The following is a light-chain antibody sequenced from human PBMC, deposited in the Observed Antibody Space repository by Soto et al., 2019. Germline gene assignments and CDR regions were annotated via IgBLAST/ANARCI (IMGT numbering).Light chain of an antibody. CDR2: DVS. Sequence: EIVLTQSPATLSLSPGERVTLSCRASQSVSNYLAWYQQKPGQAPRLLIYDVSNRGTGIPARFRGSGSGTDFTLTISSLEPEDFAVYFCQQRSNWPRVTFGQGTQLDI. CDR1: QSVSNY. V-gene: IGKV3-11*01. J-gene: IGKJ5*01. CDR3: QQRSNWPRVT.